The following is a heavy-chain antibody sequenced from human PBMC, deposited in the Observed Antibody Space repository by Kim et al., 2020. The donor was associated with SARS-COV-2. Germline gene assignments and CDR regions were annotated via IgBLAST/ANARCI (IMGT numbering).Heavy chain of an antibody. D-gene: IGHD2-2*02. Sequence: SETLSLTCTVSGGSITNYYWSWIRQPAGKGLEWIGRIYTSGDTNYSPSLNSRVTISIDTSKNQLSLNLRSVTAADTAVYYCARVGCSNSVCYTRGMDVWGQGTTVTVSS. CDR3: ARVGCSNSVCYTRGMDV. J-gene: IGHJ6*02. V-gene: IGHV4-4*07. CDR2: IYTSGDT. CDR1: GGSITNYY.